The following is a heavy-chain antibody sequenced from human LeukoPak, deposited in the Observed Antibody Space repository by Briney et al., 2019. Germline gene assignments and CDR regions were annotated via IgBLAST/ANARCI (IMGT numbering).Heavy chain of an antibody. D-gene: IGHD4-17*01. J-gene: IGHJ6*03. CDR3: ARLVTEYGDYATYYYYYMDV. CDR2: IYYSGST. V-gene: IGHV4-39*01. CDR1: GGSISSSSYY. Sequence: SETLSLTCTVSGGSISSSSYYWGWIRQPPGKGLEWIVNIYYSGSTYYNPSLKSRVTISVDTSKNQFSLKLSSVTAADTAVYYCARLVTEYGDYATYYYYYMDVWGKGTTVTISS.